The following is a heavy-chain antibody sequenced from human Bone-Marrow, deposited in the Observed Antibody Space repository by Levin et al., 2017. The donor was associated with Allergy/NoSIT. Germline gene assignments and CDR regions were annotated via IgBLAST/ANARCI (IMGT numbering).Heavy chain of an antibody. CDR3: ARDDVPYGGNYHFEY. CDR1: GFTFSDYM. Sequence: LSLTCAASGFTFSDYMMHWVRQAPGKGLEWVAVTSDGEVNEQYAPSVKGRFTISRDNSKNTLFLQLDNLKPDDTAVYYCARDDVPYGGNYHFEYWGLGTLVTVSS. J-gene: IGHJ4*02. D-gene: IGHD1-7*01. CDR2: TSDGEVNE. V-gene: IGHV3-30-3*01.